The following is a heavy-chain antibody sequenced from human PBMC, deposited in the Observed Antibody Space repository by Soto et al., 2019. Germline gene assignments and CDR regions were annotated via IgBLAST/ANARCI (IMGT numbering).Heavy chain of an antibody. V-gene: IGHV4-34*01. D-gene: IGHD6-6*01. CDR2: INPSGGT. CDR1: GGSFSTDY. CDR3: ARVLAARASRDFDY. Sequence: QVQLQQWGAGLLKPSETLSLTCAVYGGSFSTDYWSWIRQPPGKGLEWIGEINPSGGTNYNPSLKSRVTLSVATFKNQFSLKLSSVTAPDTAVYYCARVLAARASRDFDYWGKGTLVTVSS. J-gene: IGHJ4*02.